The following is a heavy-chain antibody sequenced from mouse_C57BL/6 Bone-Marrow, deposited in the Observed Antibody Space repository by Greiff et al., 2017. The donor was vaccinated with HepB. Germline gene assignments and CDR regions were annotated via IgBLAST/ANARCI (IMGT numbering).Heavy chain of an antibody. V-gene: IGHV1-50*01. CDR3: ARYFAMDY. CDR2: IDPSDSYT. CDR1: GYTFTSYW. Sequence: VQLQQPGAELVKPGASVKLSCKASGYTFTSYWMQWVKQRPGQGLEWIGEIDPSDSYTNYNQKFKGKATLTVDTSSSTAYMQLSSLTAADSAVYYCARYFAMDYWGQGTAVTVSS. J-gene: IGHJ4*01.